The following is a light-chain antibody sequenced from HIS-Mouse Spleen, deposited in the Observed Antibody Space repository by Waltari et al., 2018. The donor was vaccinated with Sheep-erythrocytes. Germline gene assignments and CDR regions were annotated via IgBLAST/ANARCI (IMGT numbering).Light chain of an antibody. CDR1: QSVSSN. Sequence: EIVMTHSPATLSVSPGERATLSCRASQSVSSNLAWYQQKPGQPPRLLIYGASTRATGIPARFSGSGSGTEFTLTISSMQSEDFAVYYCQQYNNWMYTFGQGTKLEIK. CDR2: GAS. J-gene: IGKJ2*01. V-gene: IGKV3-15*01. CDR3: QQYNNWMYT.